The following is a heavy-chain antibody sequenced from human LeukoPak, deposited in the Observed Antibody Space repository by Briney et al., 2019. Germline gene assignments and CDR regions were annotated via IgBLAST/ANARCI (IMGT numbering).Heavy chain of an antibody. V-gene: IGHV1-46*01. D-gene: IGHD5-24*01. J-gene: IGHJ4*02. Sequence: WASVKVSCKAAGYTFTNYYIHWVRQAPGQGLEWMGIINPSGGSTTYAQKFQGRVTMTRDTSTSTAYMELSSLRSEDTAVYYCARDRGGRDGYNCDYWGQGTLVTVSS. CDR1: GYTFTNYY. CDR3: ARDRGGRDGYNCDY. CDR2: INPSGGST.